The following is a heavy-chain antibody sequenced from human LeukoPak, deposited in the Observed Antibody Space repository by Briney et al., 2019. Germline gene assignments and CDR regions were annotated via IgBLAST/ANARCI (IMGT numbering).Heavy chain of an antibody. D-gene: IGHD3-9*01. V-gene: IGHV1-2*02. CDR1: GYTFTGYY. J-gene: IGHJ3*02. Sequence: ASVKVSCKASGYTFTGYYMHWVRQAPGQGLEWMGWINPNSGGTNYAQKFQGRVTMTRDTSISTAYMELSRLRSVDTAVYYCARNGPRHYDILTGYYIVHAFDIWGQGTMVTVSS. CDR2: INPNSGGT. CDR3: ARNGPRHYDILTGYYIVHAFDI.